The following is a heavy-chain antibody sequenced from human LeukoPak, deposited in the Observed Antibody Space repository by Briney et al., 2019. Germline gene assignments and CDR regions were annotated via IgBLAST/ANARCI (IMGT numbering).Heavy chain of an antibody. CDR3: AREVISIPSYFDS. J-gene: IGHJ4*02. V-gene: IGHV3-53*01. CDR2: FYRGDTT. Sequence: GGPLRLSCAASGFSVSSSYMYWVRQAPGKGLEWVSFFYRGDTTYYAESVRGRFTISRDNSKNTLYLLMNSLIPEDTAAYYCAREVISIPSYFDSWGQGTLVTVSS. CDR1: GFSVSSSY. D-gene: IGHD2-21*01.